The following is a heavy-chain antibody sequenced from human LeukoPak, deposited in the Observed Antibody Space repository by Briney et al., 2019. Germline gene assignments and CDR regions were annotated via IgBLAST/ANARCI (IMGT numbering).Heavy chain of an antibody. D-gene: IGHD6-13*01. V-gene: IGHV3-30*18. Sequence: PGRSLRLSCAASGFTFDDYAMHWVRQAPGKGLEWVAVISYDGSNKYYADSVKGRFTISRDNSKNTLYLQMNSLRAEDTAVYYCAKDQDLYSSSWYLPSDYWGQGTLVTVSS. J-gene: IGHJ4*02. CDR3: AKDQDLYSSSWYLPSDY. CDR1: GFTFDDYA. CDR2: ISYDGSNK.